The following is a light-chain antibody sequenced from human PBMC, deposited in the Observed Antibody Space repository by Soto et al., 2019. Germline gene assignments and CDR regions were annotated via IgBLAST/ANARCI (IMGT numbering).Light chain of an antibody. CDR2: GNN. V-gene: IGLV1-40*01. CDR3: QSYVSSLSGWV. Sequence: QSVLTQPPSVSGAPGQTVTISCTRSSSNIGAAYDVHWYQHLPGTAPKLLIYGNNNRPSGVPDRFSGSKSGTSATLAITGLQAEDEAEYYCQSYVSSLSGWVFGGGTKVTVL. J-gene: IGLJ3*02. CDR1: SSNIGAAYD.